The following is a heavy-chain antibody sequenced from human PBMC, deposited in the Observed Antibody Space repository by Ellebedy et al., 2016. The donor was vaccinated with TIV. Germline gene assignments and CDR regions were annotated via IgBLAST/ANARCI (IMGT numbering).Heavy chain of an antibody. Sequence: AASVKVSCKASGYTFTSQYLHWVRQAPGQGLEWMGIINPSGGSTSYAQTFQGRVTMTRDKSTSTVYMELSSLRSEDTAVYYCARGSTVTTRAIAYWGQGTLVTVSS. CDR1: GYTFTSQY. CDR2: INPSGGST. V-gene: IGHV1-46*01. D-gene: IGHD4-17*01. CDR3: ARGSTVTTRAIAY. J-gene: IGHJ4*02.